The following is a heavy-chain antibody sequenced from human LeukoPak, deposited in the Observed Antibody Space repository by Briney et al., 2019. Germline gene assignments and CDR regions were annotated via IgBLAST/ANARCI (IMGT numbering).Heavy chain of an antibody. Sequence: GGSLRLSCAASGFTFSSYAMSWVRQAPGKGLEWVSAISGSGGSTYYADSVEGRFTISRDNSKNTLYLQMNSLRAEDTAVYYCAKFLVLGDFWGIDPSDYWGQGTLVTVSS. CDR2: ISGSGGST. D-gene: IGHD3-3*01. CDR1: GFTFSSYA. V-gene: IGHV3-23*01. J-gene: IGHJ4*02. CDR3: AKFLVLGDFWGIDPSDY.